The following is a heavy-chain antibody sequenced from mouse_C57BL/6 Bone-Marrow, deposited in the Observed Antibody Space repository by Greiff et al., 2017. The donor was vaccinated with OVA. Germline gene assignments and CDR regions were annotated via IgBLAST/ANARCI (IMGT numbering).Heavy chain of an antibody. Sequence: VQLKQSGAELVRPGTSVKVSCKASGYAFTNYLIEWVKQRPGQGLEWIGVINPGSGGTNYNEKFKGKATLTADKSSSTAYMQLSSLTSEDSAVYFCARCNSYYFDYWGQGTTLTVSS. J-gene: IGHJ2*01. CDR2: INPGSGGT. D-gene: IGHD2-1*01. CDR1: GYAFTNYL. V-gene: IGHV1-54*01. CDR3: ARCNSYYFDY.